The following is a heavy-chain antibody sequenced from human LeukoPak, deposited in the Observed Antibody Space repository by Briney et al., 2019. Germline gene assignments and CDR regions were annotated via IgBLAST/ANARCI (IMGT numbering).Heavy chain of an antibody. D-gene: IGHD3-22*01. CDR2: IYSGGSA. Sequence: SETLSLTCAVYSGSFSDYCWSWIRQPPGRGLEWIGEIYSGGSANYNPSLKSRLAISVDTSKSQFSLRLSSLTAADTAVYSCARGVVDYSTRSGYFSHWGQGTLVAVSS. CDR3: ARGVVDYSTRSGYFSH. CDR1: SGSFSDYC. J-gene: IGHJ4*02. V-gene: IGHV4-34*01.